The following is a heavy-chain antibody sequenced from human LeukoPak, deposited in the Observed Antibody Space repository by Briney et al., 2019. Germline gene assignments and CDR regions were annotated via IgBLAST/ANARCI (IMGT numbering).Heavy chain of an antibody. J-gene: IGHJ6*03. D-gene: IGHD3-3*01. V-gene: IGHV3-7*01. CDR3: AREYYDFWSGYSYYYYMDV. CDR1: GFTFSSYW. Sequence: QTGGSLRLSCAASGFTFSSYWMSWVRQAPGKGLEWVANIKQDGSEKYYVDSVKGRFTISRDNAKNSLYLQMNSLRAEDTAVYYCAREYYDFWSGYSYYYYMDVWGKGTTVTVSS. CDR2: IKQDGSEK.